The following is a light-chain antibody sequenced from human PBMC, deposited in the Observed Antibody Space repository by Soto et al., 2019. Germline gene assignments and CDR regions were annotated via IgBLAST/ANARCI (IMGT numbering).Light chain of an antibody. CDR2: AAT. Sequence: DIQMTQSPSSLSASVGDRVTITCRASQSINRYLNWYQKKSGKAPKLLVYAATSLQSGVPSRFSGSGSGTDFTLTISSLQPEDFATYYCQHRYTTPYTFGQGTKLEIE. CDR1: QSINRY. V-gene: IGKV1-39*01. CDR3: QHRYTTPYT. J-gene: IGKJ2*01.